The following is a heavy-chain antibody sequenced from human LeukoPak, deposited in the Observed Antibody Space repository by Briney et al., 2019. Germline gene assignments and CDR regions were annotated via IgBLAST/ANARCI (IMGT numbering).Heavy chain of an antibody. CDR1: GFNFSRYA. J-gene: IGHJ4*02. V-gene: IGHV3-23*01. Sequence: PGGSLRLSCAASGFNFSRYAMSWVRQAPGKGLEWVSAISDSGDNTYYADSVKGRFTISRDNSKNTLYLQMNSLRAEDTAVYYCAAGSSCDYWGQGTLVTVSS. CDR2: ISDSGDNT. D-gene: IGHD6-13*01. CDR3: AAGSSCDY.